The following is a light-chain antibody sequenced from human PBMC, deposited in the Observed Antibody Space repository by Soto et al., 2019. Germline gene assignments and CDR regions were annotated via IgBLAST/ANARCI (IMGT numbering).Light chain of an antibody. CDR1: HSIINNY. CDR3: QQYYSSPCT. V-gene: IGKV3-20*01. J-gene: IGKJ1*01. Sequence: EHVLTQSPGTLSLSPGERATLSCRASHSIINNYLAWYQQKPGQAPRLLMYGASTRATGIPDRFSGSGSGTDFTLTISRLKTEDCAGYFCQQYYSSPCTFGHGTQVEIK. CDR2: GAS.